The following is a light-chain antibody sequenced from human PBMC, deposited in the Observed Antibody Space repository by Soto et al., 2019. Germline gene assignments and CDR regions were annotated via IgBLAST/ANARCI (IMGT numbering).Light chain of an antibody. V-gene: IGLV1-47*02. CDR1: SSNIGSNY. J-gene: IGLJ2*01. CDR2: SNN. CDR3: QIWESSSDQVV. Sequence: QSVLTQPPSASGTPGQRVTISCSGSSSNIGSNYVYWYQQLPGTAPKLLIYSNNQRPSGVPDRFSGSKSGTSASLAISGLRSEDEAAYYCQIWESSSDQVVFAGGTKLTVL.